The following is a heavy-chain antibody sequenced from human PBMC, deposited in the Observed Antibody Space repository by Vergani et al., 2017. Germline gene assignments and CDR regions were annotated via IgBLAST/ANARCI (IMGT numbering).Heavy chain of an antibody. D-gene: IGHD3-10*01. J-gene: IGHJ4*02. CDR3: ASKGSGSYSFDY. Sequence: QVQLVQSGAEVKKPGSSVKVSCKASGGTFSSYAISWVRQAPGQGLEWMGRIIPILGIANYAQKFQGRVTITADKSTSTAYMELSSLRSEDTAVYYCASKGSGSYSFDYWGQGTLVTVSS. CDR2: IIPILGIA. V-gene: IGHV1-69*04. CDR1: GGTFSSYA.